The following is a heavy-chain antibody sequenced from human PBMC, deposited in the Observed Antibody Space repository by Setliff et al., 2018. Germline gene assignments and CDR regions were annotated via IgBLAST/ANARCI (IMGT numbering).Heavy chain of an antibody. D-gene: IGHD2-21*01. CDR2: VNPYNGDT. V-gene: IGHV1-18*01. CDR1: GYTFTSYG. J-gene: IGHJ4*02. CDR3: ATSRAPRVVLAADFDL. Sequence: GASVKVSCKSSGYTFTSYGVSWVRQAPGQGLEWMGWVNPYNGDTKNAQKFQGRVAMTTDTSTATVFMELRSLRSDDTAVYYCATSRAPRVVLAADFDLWGQGTLVTVSS.